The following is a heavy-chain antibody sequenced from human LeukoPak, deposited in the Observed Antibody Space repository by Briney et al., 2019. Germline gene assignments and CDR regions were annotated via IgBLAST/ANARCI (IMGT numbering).Heavy chain of an antibody. CDR3: AKHTSITYAHFDF. J-gene: IGHJ4*02. Sequence: SETLSLTCTVSGGSLSSSSYYWGWIRQPPGKGQEWIGSIYYSGSTYYNPSLKSRVTISVDTSKTQFSLKLSSVTAADTAVYDCAKHTSITYAHFDFWGQGSLVTVSS. V-gene: IGHV4-39*01. D-gene: IGHD2-2*01. CDR1: GGSLSSSSYY. CDR2: IYYSGST.